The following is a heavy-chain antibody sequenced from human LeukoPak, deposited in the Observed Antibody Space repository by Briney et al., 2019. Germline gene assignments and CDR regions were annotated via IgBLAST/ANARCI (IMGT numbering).Heavy chain of an antibody. CDR1: GVSIRSYY. CDR3: ARRGLSAAFDP. CDR2: VYDNGRT. Sequence: SETLSLTCTVSGVSIRSYYWSWIRQPPGKGLEWIGCVYDNGRTNYNPSLKSRVTISRDTSKNQFSLRLSSVTAADTAMYYCARRGLSAAFDPWGQGTLVTVSS. J-gene: IGHJ5*02. V-gene: IGHV4-59*08. D-gene: IGHD4/OR15-4a*01.